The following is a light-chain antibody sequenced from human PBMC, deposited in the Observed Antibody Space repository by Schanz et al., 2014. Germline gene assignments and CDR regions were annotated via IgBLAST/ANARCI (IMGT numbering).Light chain of an antibody. J-gene: IGKJ1*01. CDR3: QQYGESPVT. Sequence: EIVLTQSPGTLSLSPGERATLSCRASQSVSSSYLAWYQQKPGQAPRLLIYGASSRATGIPDRFSGSGSGTYFTLTINRLEAEDCAVYYCQQYGESPVTFGQGTRLEI. CDR2: GAS. CDR1: QSVSSSY. V-gene: IGKV3-20*01.